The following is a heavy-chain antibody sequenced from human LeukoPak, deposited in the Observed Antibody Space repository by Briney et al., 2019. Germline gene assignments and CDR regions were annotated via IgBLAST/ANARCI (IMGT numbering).Heavy chain of an antibody. J-gene: IGHJ4*02. CDR2: IIPIFGTA. D-gene: IGHD6-19*01. Sequence: SVKVSCKASGGTFSSYAISWVRQAPGQGLEWMGGIIPIFGTANYAQKFQGRVTITADESTSTAYMELSSLRSEDTAVYYCAREAAGSGWFPGENKTDWGQGTLVTVSS. CDR3: AREAAGSGWFPGENKTD. V-gene: IGHV1-69*13. CDR1: GGTFSSYA.